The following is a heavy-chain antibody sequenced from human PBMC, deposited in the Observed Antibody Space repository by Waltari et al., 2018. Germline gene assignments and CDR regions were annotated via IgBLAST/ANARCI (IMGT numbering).Heavy chain of an antibody. CDR1: GFTFSRSA. V-gene: IGHV3-23*01. Sequence: EVQLLESGGGLVQPGGSLRLSCAASGFTFSRSAMSWVRQAPGKGREGVLGIRGSGDRTDDADSVKGRFTISRDNSKNTLSLQMNSLRVEDTAIYYCAKGANPQHPYHFENWGQGTLVTVSS. CDR2: IRGSGDRT. J-gene: IGHJ4*02. CDR3: AKGANPQHPYHFEN.